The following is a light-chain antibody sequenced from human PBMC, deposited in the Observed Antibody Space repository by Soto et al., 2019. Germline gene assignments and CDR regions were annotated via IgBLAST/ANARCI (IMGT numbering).Light chain of an antibody. CDR2: VVS. J-gene: IGLJ1*01. CDR1: SSDVGGYKY. CDR3: GSYTSSDTPYV. Sequence: QSALTQPASVSGSPGQSITISCTGTSSDVGGYKYVSWYQQHPDKAPKLIIYVVSNRPSGVSNRFSGSKSGNTASLTISGLLAEDEADYYCGSYTSSDTPYVFGAGTKLTVL. V-gene: IGLV2-14*01.